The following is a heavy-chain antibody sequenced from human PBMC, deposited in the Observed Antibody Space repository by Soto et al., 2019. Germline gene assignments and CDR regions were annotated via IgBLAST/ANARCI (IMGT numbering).Heavy chain of an antibody. V-gene: IGHV1-2*02. D-gene: IGHD3-9*01. CDR3: ARERGNYDVLTGALRWFDP. CDR1: GYTFNGYY. CDR2: VNPDTGGT. Sequence: SVKVSCKASGYTFNGYYMHWVRQAPGQGLEWMGWVNPDTGGTDYAHKFQGRVTMTRDTSISTAYMELSRLRSDDTAVYYCARERGNYDVLTGALRWFDPWGQGTLVTVSS. J-gene: IGHJ5*02.